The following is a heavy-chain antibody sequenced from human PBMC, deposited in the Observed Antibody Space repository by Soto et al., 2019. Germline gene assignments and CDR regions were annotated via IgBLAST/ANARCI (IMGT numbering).Heavy chain of an antibody. J-gene: IGHJ4*02. CDR2: ISSSSSTI. V-gene: IGHV3-48*01. CDR1: GFTFSSYS. Sequence: EVQLVESGGGLVQSGGSLRLSCAASGFTFSSYSMNWVRQAPGKGLEWVSYISSSSSTIYYADSVKGRFTISRDNAKNSLYLQMNSLRAEDTAVYYCASGTVTSFDYWGQGTLVTVSS. D-gene: IGHD1-1*01. CDR3: ASGTVTSFDY.